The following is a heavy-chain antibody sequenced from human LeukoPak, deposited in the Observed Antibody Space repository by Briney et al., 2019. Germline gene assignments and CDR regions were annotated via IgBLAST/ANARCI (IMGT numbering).Heavy chain of an antibody. CDR2: IYSSGSS. CDR3: ARFFGPAAIRLRYYDMDV. Sequence: SETLSLTCTVSGASISSGGYSWTWIRQHAGKGLECIGHIYSSGSSNYNPSLKSRATISVDTSKNQFSLKLSSVTAADTAVYYCARFFGPAAIRLRYYDMDVWGQGTTVTVSS. V-gene: IGHV4-61*09. CDR1: GASISSGGYS. D-gene: IGHD2-2*01. J-gene: IGHJ6*02.